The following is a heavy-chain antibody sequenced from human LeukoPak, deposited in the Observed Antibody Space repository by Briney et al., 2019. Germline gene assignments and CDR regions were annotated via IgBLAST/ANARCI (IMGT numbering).Heavy chain of an antibody. CDR1: GFTFSNNG. CDR3: AKTQGFFDH. J-gene: IGHJ4*02. V-gene: IGHV3-23*01. Sequence: GGSLRLSCAASGFTFSNNGMTWVRQAPGKGMEWFTGISDGGDTTYDAGSGKGRFTVSRDNSKNILYLQMNSLRAEDTAIYYCAKTQGFFDHWGQGSLVTVSS. CDR2: ISDGGDTT.